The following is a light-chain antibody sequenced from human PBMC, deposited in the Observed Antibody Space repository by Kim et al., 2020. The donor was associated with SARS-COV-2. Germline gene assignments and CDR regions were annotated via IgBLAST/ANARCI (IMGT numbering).Light chain of an antibody. CDR3: CSYAGSSTPVV. Sequence: QSALTQPASVSGSPGQSITISCTGTSSDVGSYNLVSWYQQHPGKAPKLMIYEVSKRPSGVSNRFSGSKSGNTAPLTISGLQAEDEADYYCCSYAGSSTPVVFGGGTQLTVL. CDR1: SSDVGSYNL. CDR2: EVS. V-gene: IGLV2-23*02. J-gene: IGLJ2*01.